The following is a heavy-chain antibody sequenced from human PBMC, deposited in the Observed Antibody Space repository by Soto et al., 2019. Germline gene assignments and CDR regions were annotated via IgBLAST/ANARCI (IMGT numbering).Heavy chain of an antibody. CDR2: INPSGGST. J-gene: IGHJ6*02. D-gene: IGHD1-20*01. CDR1: GYTFTSYY. CDR3: ARDSNWNLYYSESYGMDV. Sequence: GASVKVSCKASGYTFTSYYMHWVLQAPGQGLEWMGIINPSGGSTSYAQKFQGRVTMTRDTSTSTVYMELSSLRSEDTAVYYCARDSNWNLYYSESYGMDVWGQGTTVTVSS. V-gene: IGHV1-46*01.